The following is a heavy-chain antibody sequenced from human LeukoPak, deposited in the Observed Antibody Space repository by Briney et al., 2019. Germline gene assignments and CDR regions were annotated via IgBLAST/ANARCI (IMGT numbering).Heavy chain of an antibody. CDR1: GYTFTSYG. CDR3: ARNILRIGYYYYYMDV. CDR2: ISAYNGNT. V-gene: IGHV1-18*01. Sequence: GGSVKVSCKASGYTFTSYGISWVRQAPGQGLEWMGWISAYNGNTNYAQKLQGRVTMTTDTSTSTAYMELRSLRSDDTAVYYCARNILRIGYYYYYMDVWGKGTTVTVSS. J-gene: IGHJ6*03. D-gene: IGHD3-9*01.